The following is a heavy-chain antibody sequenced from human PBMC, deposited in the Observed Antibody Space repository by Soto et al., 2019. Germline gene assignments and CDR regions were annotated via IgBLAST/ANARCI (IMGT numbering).Heavy chain of an antibody. CDR3: TTGSVEGI. D-gene: IGHD2-15*01. J-gene: IGHJ6*02. CDR1: GFSFTEAW. CDR2: IKTSAGGGAT. Sequence: EVQLVESAGSLVKPGGSLRLSCVASGFSFTEAWMNWVRQAPGEGLEWVGRIKTSAGGGATDYAAPVQGRFTISRDDSKNALYLHMNSLRTEDTAIYYCTTGSVEGIWGQGTTVTVSS. V-gene: IGHV3-15*07.